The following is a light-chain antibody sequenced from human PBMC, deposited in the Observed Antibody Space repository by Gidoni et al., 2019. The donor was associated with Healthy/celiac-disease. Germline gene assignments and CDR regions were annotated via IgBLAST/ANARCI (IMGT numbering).Light chain of an antibody. J-gene: IGKJ2*01. CDR3: MQALQTPKYT. CDR1: HLLLHSNGYNY. CDR2: LGS. V-gene: IGKV2-28*01. Sequence: DIVMTQSPLSLPVTPGEPASISCRSSHLLLHSNGYNYFDWYLQKPGQSPQLLIYLGSNRASGVPDRFSGSGSVTDFTLIISRVEAEDVGVYYCMQALQTPKYTFGQGTKLEIK.